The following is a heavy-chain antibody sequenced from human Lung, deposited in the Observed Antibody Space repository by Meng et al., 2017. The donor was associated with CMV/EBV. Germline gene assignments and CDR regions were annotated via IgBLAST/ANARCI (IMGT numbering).Heavy chain of an antibody. J-gene: IGHJ4*02. CDR3: ARIYCSSTSCYNDY. Sequence: GSLRLXCTVSGGSINNYYWSWIRQPPGKGLEWIGYIYYSGSTNYNPSLKSRVTISVDTSKNQFSLKLSSVTAADTAVYFCARIYCSSTSCYNDYWGQGTLVTVSS. CDR2: IYYSGST. D-gene: IGHD2-2*01. V-gene: IGHV4-59*01. CDR1: GGSINNYY.